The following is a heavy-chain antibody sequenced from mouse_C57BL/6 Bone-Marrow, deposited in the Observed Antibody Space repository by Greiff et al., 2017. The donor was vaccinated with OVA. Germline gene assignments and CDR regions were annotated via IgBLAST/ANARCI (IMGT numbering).Heavy chain of an antibody. CDR1: GYTFTSYW. Sequence: QVHVKQSGAELAKPGASVKLSCKASGYTFTSYWMHWVKQRPGQGLEWIGYINPSSGYTKYNQKFKDKATLTADKSSITAYMQLSSLTYEDSAVYYCARSITTVVATDWYFDVWGTGTTVTVSS. CDR3: ARSITTVVATDWYFDV. J-gene: IGHJ1*03. CDR2: INPSSGYT. D-gene: IGHD1-1*01. V-gene: IGHV1-7*01.